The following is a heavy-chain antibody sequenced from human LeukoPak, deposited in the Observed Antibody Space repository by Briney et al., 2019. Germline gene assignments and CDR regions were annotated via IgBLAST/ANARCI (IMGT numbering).Heavy chain of an antibody. J-gene: IGHJ4*02. D-gene: IGHD4-17*01. CDR3: ARGHDYGDPPPLDY. V-gene: IGHV4-38-2*02. CDR2: IYYSGST. CDR1: GSSITGPYY. Sequence: SETLSLTCSVSGSSITGPYYWGWIRQPPGKGLEWIGNIYYSGSTKYNPSLKSRVTISVDTSKNQFSLKLSSVTAADTAVYYCARGHDYGDPPPLDYWGQGTLVTVSS.